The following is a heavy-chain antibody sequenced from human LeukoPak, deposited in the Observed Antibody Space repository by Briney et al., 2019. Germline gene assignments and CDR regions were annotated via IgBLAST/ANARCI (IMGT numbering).Heavy chain of an antibody. D-gene: IGHD3-9*01. CDR2: VYYSGST. CDR3: ARAQGHILTGYDY. V-gene: IGHV4-59*01. Sequence: SETLSLTCTVSGGSISTYYWSWIRQPPGKGLEWIGYVYYSGSTNYNPSLKSRVTISVDTSKNQFSLKLSSVTAADTAMYYCARAQGHILTGYDYWGQGTLVTVSS. J-gene: IGHJ4*02. CDR1: GGSISTYY.